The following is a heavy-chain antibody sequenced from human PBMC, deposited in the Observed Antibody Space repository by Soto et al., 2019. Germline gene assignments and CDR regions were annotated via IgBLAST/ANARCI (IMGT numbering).Heavy chain of an antibody. V-gene: IGHV3-23*01. CDR3: AKDIEYDCLLSEGAFDI. CDR1: GFTFSSYA. Sequence: EVQLLESGGGLVQPGGSLRLSCAASGFTFSSYAMSWVRQAPGKGLEWVSAISGSGGSTYYADSVKGRFTISRDNSKNTLYLQMNSLRAEDTAVYYCAKDIEYDCLLSEGAFDIWGQGTMVTVSS. D-gene: IGHD3-9*01. J-gene: IGHJ3*02. CDR2: ISGSGGST.